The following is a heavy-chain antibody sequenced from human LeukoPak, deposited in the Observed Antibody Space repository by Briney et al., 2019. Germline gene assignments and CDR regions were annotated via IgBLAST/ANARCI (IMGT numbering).Heavy chain of an antibody. D-gene: IGHD3-10*01. CDR1: GFTFSSYA. Sequence: PGGSLRLSCAASGFTFSSYAMSWVRQAPGKGLEWVSAISGSGGSTYYADSVKGRFTISRDNSKNTLYLQMNSLRAEDTAVYYCAKDRGDGYGSGTYWDYWGQGTLVTVSS. J-gene: IGHJ4*02. V-gene: IGHV3-23*01. CDR3: AKDRGDGYGSGTYWDY. CDR2: ISGSGGST.